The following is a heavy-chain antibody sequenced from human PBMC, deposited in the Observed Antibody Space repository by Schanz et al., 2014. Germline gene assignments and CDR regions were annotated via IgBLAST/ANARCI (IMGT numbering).Heavy chain of an antibody. V-gene: IGHV4-59*11. CDR2: LFNSERA. D-gene: IGHD2-8*01. CDR3: AREWSSFDY. CDR1: GVSISSHY. Sequence: QVQLQESGPGLVKPSQTLSLTCTVSGVSISSHYWSWVRQAPGEGLEWIGYLFNSERAKYNPSLESRITMSLDTSKNQFSLKLSSVTAADTAVYYCAREWSSFDYWGQGTLVTVSS. J-gene: IGHJ4*02.